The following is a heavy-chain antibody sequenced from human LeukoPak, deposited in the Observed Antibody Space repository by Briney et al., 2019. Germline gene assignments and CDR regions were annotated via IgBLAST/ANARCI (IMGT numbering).Heavy chain of an antibody. CDR3: ARVSMITFGGVIVTSIFDY. Sequence: GSLRLSCAASGFTVSSNYMSWVRQAPGKGLEWVSVIYSGGSTYYADSVKGRFTISRHNSKNTLYLQMNSLRAEDTAVYYCARVSMITFGGVIVTSIFDYWGQGTLVTVSS. V-gene: IGHV3-53*04. D-gene: IGHD3-16*02. J-gene: IGHJ4*02. CDR1: GFTVSSNY. CDR2: IYSGGST.